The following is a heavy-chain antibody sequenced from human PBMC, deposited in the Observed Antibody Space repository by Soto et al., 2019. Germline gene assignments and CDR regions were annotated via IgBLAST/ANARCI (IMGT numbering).Heavy chain of an antibody. CDR2: ISHTGTT. J-gene: IGHJ6*02. D-gene: IGHD6-13*01. V-gene: IGHV4-4*02. CDR1: GDSISGSQR. CDR3: ARFERIAAAGRGDYYYGMDV. Sequence: TLSLTCAVSGDSISGSQRWSWVRLPPGKGLEWIGEISHTGTTNYNPSLKSRATMSVDKPKNQFSLNLTSVTAADTAVYYCARFERIAAAGRGDYYYGMDVWGQGTTVTVSS.